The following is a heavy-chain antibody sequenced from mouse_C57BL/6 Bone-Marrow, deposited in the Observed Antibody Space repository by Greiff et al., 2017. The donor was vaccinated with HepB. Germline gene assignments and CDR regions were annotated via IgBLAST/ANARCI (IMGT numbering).Heavy chain of an antibody. V-gene: IGHV1-69*01. CDR1: GYTFTSYW. CDR2: IDPSDSST. CDR3: ARKGYDYDFDY. J-gene: IGHJ2*01. Sequence: VQLQQPGAELVMPGASVKLSCKASGYTFTSYWMHWVKQRPGQGLEWIGEIDPSDSSTNYNQKFKGKSTLTVDKSSSTAYMQLSSLTSEDSAVYYCARKGYDYDFDYWGQGTTLTVSS. D-gene: IGHD2-4*01.